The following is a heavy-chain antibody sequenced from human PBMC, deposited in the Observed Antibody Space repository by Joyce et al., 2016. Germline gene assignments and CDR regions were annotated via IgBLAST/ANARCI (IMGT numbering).Heavy chain of an antibody. Sequence: EVQLVESGGGLVKPGGSLRLSCAASGFIFSSYSMNWVRQAPGRGPEGGASISTSSSFIYYADSVKGRFTISRDNAKSELYLQMISLRAEDTAVYYCARDSPAPDLIAAAGSGDFDSWGQGTLVTVSS. CDR3: ARDSPAPDLIAAAGSGDFDS. CDR2: ISTSSSFI. V-gene: IGHV3-21*01. J-gene: IGHJ4*02. D-gene: IGHD6-13*01. CDR1: GFIFSSYS.